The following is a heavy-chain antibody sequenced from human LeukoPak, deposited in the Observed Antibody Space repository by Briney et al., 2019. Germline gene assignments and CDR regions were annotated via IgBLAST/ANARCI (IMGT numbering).Heavy chain of an antibody. J-gene: IGHJ4*02. CDR2: ISSNRGST. V-gene: IGHV3-64D*09. D-gene: IGHD2-21*02. CDR3: VKDLSCGDCLRHFYC. CDR1: GFTFSSYG. Sequence: PGVSLRLSCSASGFTFSSYGVHCVRQSPGKGLEYVSAISSNRGSTYYADSVKGRFTISRDNSKNTLYLQMSSLRADDTAVYYCVKDLSCGDCLRHFYCWGQGTLVTASS.